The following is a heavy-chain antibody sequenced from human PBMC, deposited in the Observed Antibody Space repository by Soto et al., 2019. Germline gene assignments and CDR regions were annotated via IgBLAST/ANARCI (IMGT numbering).Heavy chain of an antibody. D-gene: IGHD2-15*01. Sequence: PSETLSLTCAVSGFFISSGNYWGWIRKPPGKGLEWIGSIFHGGNTYYNPSLKSRATISVDMSKNQFSLKLNSVTAADTAVYYCARARWYDAFDVWGQGTAVTV. V-gene: IGHV4-38-2*01. J-gene: IGHJ3*01. CDR2: IFHGGNT. CDR1: GFFISSGNY. CDR3: ARARWYDAFDV.